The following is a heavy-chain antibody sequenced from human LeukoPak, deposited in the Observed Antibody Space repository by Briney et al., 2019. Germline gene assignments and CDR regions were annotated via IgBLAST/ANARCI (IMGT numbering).Heavy chain of an antibody. V-gene: IGHV3-23*01. CDR1: GFTFSNYA. Sequence: GGSLRLSCAASGFTFSNYAMIWVRQAPGKGLEWVSSISGRGGSTYYAGSVKGRFTTSRDNSKNTLSLQMDSLRSEDTAVYYCAKDSGVVVTAIPNYWGQGALVTVSS. D-gene: IGHD2-21*02. CDR3: AKDSGVVVTAIPNY. CDR2: ISGRGGST. J-gene: IGHJ4*02.